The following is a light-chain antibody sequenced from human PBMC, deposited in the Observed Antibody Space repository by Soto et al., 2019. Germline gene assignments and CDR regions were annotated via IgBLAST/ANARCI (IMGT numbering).Light chain of an antibody. CDR1: SSDVGSYNL. J-gene: IGLJ1*01. CDR2: EGT. Sequence: QSVPTQPASVSGSPGQSITISCTGTSSDVGSYNLVSWYQHHPGKAPKFMIYEGTKRPSGVSSRFSGSTSGNTASLTISGLQAEDEAYYYCCSYAGGSTYVFGTGTKLTVL. V-gene: IGLV2-23*01. CDR3: CSYAGGSTYV.